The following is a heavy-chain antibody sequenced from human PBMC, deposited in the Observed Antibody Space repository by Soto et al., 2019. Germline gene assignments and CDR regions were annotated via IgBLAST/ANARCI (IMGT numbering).Heavy chain of an antibody. CDR3: ARGAWCSGGSCYSPRYYYDMDV. CDR2: TGSGSSYI. Sequence: EVQLVESGGGLVKPGGSLRLSCAASGFTFSSYTMNWVRQSPGKGLEWVSSTGSGSSYIYHADSVQGRFTISRDNAKNSLYLQMNSLRVEDTAVYYCARGAWCSGGSCYSPRYYYDMDVWGQGTTVTVSS. D-gene: IGHD2-15*01. V-gene: IGHV3-21*06. J-gene: IGHJ6*02. CDR1: GFTFSSYT.